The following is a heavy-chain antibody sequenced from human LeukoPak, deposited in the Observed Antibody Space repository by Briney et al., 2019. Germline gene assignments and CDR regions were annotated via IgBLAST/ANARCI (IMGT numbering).Heavy chain of an antibody. D-gene: IGHD2-2*01. J-gene: IGHJ4*02. V-gene: IGHV3-30*18. CDR2: ISYDGSNK. CDR3: AKDSIVVVPADDY. Sequence: PGGSLRLSCAASGFTFSSYGMHWVRQAPGKGLEWVAVISYDGSNKYYADSVKGRFTISRDNSKNTLYLQMNSLRAEDTAVYYCAKDSIVVVPADDYWGQGTLVTVSS. CDR1: GFTFSSYG.